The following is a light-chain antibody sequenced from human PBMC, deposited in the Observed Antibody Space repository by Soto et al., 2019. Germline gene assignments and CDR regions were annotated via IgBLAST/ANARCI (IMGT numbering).Light chain of an antibody. CDR3: CSYAGSNIVL. V-gene: IGLV2-23*01. CDR2: DGS. J-gene: IGLJ2*01. Sequence: QSALTQPASVSGSPGQSVTISCTGTSSDVGTYNPVSWYQQRPGRAPKLMIYDGSKRPSRVSYRFSGSKSAYRASLTISGLQSEDEADYYCCSYAGSNIVLFGGGTKVTVL. CDR1: SSDVGTYNP.